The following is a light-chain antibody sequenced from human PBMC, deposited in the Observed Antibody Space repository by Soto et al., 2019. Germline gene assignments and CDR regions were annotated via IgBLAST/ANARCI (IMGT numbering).Light chain of an antibody. CDR1: QSVSSAY. Sequence: EIVLTQSPGTLSLSPGERATLSCRASQSVSSAYLAWYQQKPGQAPRLLIYGASSRATGIPDRFSGSGSGPDFTLTISRLEPEDFAVYYCQQYRSSPRYTFGQGTKLEIK. CDR2: GAS. CDR3: QQYRSSPRYT. V-gene: IGKV3-20*01. J-gene: IGKJ2*01.